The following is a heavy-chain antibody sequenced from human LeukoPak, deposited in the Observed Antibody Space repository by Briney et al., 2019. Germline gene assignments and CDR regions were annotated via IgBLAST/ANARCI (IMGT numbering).Heavy chain of an antibody. D-gene: IGHD3-9*01. J-gene: IGHJ4*02. CDR1: GGSISSYY. CDR3: ASVTYYDILTGYSSSSNFGY. CDR2: IYYSGST. V-gene: IGHV4-59*08. Sequence: ASETLSLTCTVSGGSISSYYWSWIRQPPGKGLEWIGYIYYSGSTYYNPSLKSRVTISVDTSKNQFSLKLSSVTAADTAVYYCASVTYYDILTGYSSSSNFGYWGQGTLVTVSS.